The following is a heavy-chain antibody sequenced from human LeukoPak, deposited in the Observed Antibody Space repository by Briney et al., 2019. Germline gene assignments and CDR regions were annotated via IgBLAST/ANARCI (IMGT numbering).Heavy chain of an antibody. CDR2: INPNSGGT. V-gene: IGHV1-2*02. CDR1: GYTFTGYY. J-gene: IGHJ4*02. CDR3: ARDSIAVAGRHFDY. D-gene: IGHD6-19*01. Sequence: ASVKVSCKASGYTFTGYYMHWVRQAPGQGLEWMGWINPNSGGTNYAQKFQGRVTMTRDTSISTAYMELSRLRSDDTAVHYCARDSIAVAGRHFDYWGQGTLVTVSS.